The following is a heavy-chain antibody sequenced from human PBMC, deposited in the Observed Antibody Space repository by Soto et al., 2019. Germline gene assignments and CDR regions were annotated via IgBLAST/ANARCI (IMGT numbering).Heavy chain of an antibody. CDR2: ISYDGSNK. CDR1: GFTFSSYG. V-gene: IGHV3-30*18. CDR3: AKDREQLWSSYFDY. Sequence: GGSLRLSCAASGFTFSSYGMHWVRQAPGKGLEWVAVISYDGSNKYYADSVKGRFTISRDNSKNTLYLQMNSLRAEDTAVYYCAKDREQLWSSYFDYWGQGTLVTVSS. J-gene: IGHJ4*02. D-gene: IGHD5-18*01.